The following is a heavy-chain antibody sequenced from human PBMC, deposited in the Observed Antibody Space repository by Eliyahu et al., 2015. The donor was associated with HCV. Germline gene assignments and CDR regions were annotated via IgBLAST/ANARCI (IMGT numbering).Heavy chain of an antibody. Sequence: EVQLVESGGGLVQPGGSLRLSCSASGFTFSSXXXTWVRQAPGKGLEWVANIKQDGIEKYYVDSVKGRFTISRDNAKNSLYLQMNSLRAEDTAVYYCARDLRSESEVVTAIQDDAFDIWGQGTMVTVSS. CDR1: GFTFSSXX. D-gene: IGHD2-21*02. J-gene: IGHJ3*02. V-gene: IGHV3-7*04. CDR2: IKQDGIEK. CDR3: ARDLRSESEVVTAIQDDAFDI.